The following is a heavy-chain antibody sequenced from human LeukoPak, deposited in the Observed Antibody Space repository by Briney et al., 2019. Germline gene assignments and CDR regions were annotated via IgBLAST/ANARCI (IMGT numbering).Heavy chain of an antibody. CDR1: GYTFTGHY. J-gene: IGHJ3*02. V-gene: IGHV1-18*04. CDR2: FSAYNGNT. CDR3: ARDPRSRQPSYDAFDI. Sequence: ASVRVSCKASGYTFTGHYVHWVRQAPGQGLEWMGWFSAYNGNTNYAQKVQGRVTMTTDTSTSTAYMELRSLRSDDTAVYYCARDPRSRQPSYDAFDIWGQGTMVTVSS. D-gene: IGHD1-1*01.